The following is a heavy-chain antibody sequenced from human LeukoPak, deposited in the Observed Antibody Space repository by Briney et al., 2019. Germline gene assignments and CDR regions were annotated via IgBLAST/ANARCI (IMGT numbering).Heavy chain of an antibody. V-gene: IGHV3-53*05. CDR2: IYSGGST. CDR1: GFTVTSNY. J-gene: IGHJ4*02. Sequence: PGGSLRLSCAASGFTVTSNYMSWVRQAPGKGLEWVSVIYSGGSTYYPDSVKGRFTISRDNSKNTVYLQMNNLRAEDTAVYYCAKVKTYWYFDNWGQGTLVTVSS. CDR3: AKVKTYWYFDN. D-gene: IGHD2-8*02.